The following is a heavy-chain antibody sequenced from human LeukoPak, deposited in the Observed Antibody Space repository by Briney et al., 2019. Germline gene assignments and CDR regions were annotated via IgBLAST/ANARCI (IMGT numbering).Heavy chain of an antibody. CDR2: ISYDGSNK. Sequence: GGPLRLSCAASGFTFSSYAMHWVRQAPGKGLEWVAVISYDGSNKYYADSVKGRFTISRDNSKNTLYLQMNSLRAEDTAVYYCAKDLSYYYDSSRGDYWGQGTLVTVSS. D-gene: IGHD3-22*01. V-gene: IGHV3-30-3*01. CDR1: GFTFSSYA. J-gene: IGHJ4*02. CDR3: AKDLSYYYDSSRGDY.